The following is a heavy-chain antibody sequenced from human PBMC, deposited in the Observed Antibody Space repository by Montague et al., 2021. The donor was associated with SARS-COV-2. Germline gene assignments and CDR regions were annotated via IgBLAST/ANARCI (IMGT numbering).Heavy chain of an antibody. V-gene: IGHV4-34*01. J-gene: IGHJ6*03. CDR1: GGSFSGFY. CDR2: VNHSEST. Sequence: SETLFLTCAASGGSFSGFYWSWVRQSPGKGLEWIGDVNHSESTNYNLSLKGRVTISVDRSKNQFSLRLRSVTAADTAVYYCARGRGLYYESSGGLYYMDGWGEGTAVTVSS. CDR3: ARGRGLYYESSGGLYYMDG. D-gene: IGHD3-22*01.